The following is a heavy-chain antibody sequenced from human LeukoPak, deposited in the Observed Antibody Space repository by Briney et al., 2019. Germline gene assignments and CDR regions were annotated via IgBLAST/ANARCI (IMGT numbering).Heavy chain of an antibody. Sequence: GRSLRLSCTASGLTFRNYAMQWVRQAPGKGLEWVTVISSDGSNRFYTDSVKGRFTISRDNSMNTLYLQMNSLNTEATAVYYCASAAATMTNLRLVDYWGQGNLVTVSS. CDR3: ASAAATMTNLRLVDY. J-gene: IGHJ4*02. D-gene: IGHD4-17*01. CDR1: GLTFRNYA. V-gene: IGHV3-30-3*01. CDR2: ISSDGSNR.